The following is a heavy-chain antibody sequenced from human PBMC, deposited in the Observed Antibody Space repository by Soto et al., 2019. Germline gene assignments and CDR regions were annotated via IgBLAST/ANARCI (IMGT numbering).Heavy chain of an antibody. J-gene: IGHJ4*02. D-gene: IGHD2-15*01. V-gene: IGHV4-59*08. CDR3: ATMGTPATGLYYFDY. Sequence: SETLSLTCTVSGGSIRRYYWTWIRQPPGKGLEWIGSIYYSGSTNYNPSLKSRVTISVDTSKNQFSLNLSFVTAADTAVYYCATMGTPATGLYYFDYWGQGTLVTVSS. CDR2: IYYSGST. CDR1: GGSIRRYY.